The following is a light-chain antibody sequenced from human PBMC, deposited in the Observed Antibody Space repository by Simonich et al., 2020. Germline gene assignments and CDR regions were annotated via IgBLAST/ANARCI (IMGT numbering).Light chain of an antibody. V-gene: IGLV3-1*01. CDR2: QDS. CDR3: QAWDSSTAVV. Sequence: SYELTQPPSVSVSPGQTASITCPGDKLGDKYACWYQQKPGQSPVLVIYQDSKRPSGIPERFSGSNSGNTATLTISATQAMDEADYYCQAWDSSTAVVFGGGTKLTVL. J-gene: IGLJ2*01. CDR1: KLGDKY.